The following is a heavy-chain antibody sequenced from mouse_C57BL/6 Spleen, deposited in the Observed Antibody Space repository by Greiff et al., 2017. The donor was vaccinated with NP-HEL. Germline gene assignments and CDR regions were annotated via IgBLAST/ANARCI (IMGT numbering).Heavy chain of an antibody. J-gene: IGHJ4*01. D-gene: IGHD1-1*01. Sequence: VMLVESGPGLVQPSQSLSITCTVSGFSLTSYGVHWVRQSPGKGLEWLGVIWSGGSTDYNAAFISRRSISKDNSKSQVFFKMNSLQAYDTAIYYCARRDGSSYGDAMDYWGQGTSVTVSS. CDR2: IWSGGST. CDR1: GFSLTSYG. V-gene: IGHV2-2*01. CDR3: ARRDGSSYGDAMDY.